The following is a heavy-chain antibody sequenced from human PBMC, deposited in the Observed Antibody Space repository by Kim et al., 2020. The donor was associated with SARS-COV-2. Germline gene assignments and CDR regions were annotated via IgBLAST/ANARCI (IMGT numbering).Heavy chain of an antibody. D-gene: IGHD3-10*01. CDR3: AKDRAPDGYFDY. CDR2: K. V-gene: IGHV3-30*02. Sequence: KYDAQYGKGQVTITRDNSQNTLYLQMKSVRDEDTAVYYCAKDRAPDGYFDYWGQGILVTVSS. J-gene: IGHJ4*02.